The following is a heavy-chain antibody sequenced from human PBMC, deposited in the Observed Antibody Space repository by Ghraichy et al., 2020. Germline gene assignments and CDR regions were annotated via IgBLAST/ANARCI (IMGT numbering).Heavy chain of an antibody. V-gene: IGHV3-23*01. CDR3: AKIDRSQTYHGVDY. D-gene: IGHD3-10*01. CDR2: MSSSGDST. Sequence: GGSLRLSCAASGFTFSNYAMSWVRQAPGKGLEWVSAMSSSGDSTFYADSVKGRFTISRDNSRNTLFLQMTSLRAEDTALYYCAKIDRSQTYHGVDYWGRGTLVTVSS. J-gene: IGHJ4*02. CDR1: GFTFSNYA.